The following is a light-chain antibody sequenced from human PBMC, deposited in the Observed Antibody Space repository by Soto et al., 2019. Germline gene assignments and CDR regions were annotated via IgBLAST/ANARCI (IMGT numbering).Light chain of an antibody. J-gene: IGKJ1*01. CDR3: QQYNNWPWT. V-gene: IGKV3-15*01. CDR1: QSVSIN. CDR2: GVS. Sequence: EIVMTQSPATLSVSPGERATLSCRASQSVSINLVWYQQKPGQAPRLLIYGVSTRATGIPARFSGSGSGTEFTLTISSLQSEDFAVYYSQQYNNWPWTFGQGTKVEIK.